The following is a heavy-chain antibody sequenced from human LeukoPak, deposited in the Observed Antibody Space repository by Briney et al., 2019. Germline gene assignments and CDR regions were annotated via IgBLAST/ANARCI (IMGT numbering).Heavy chain of an antibody. Sequence: KPGGSLRLSCAASGIAVIGNYTSWVRRPPGKGLEWVSFISINTDTFYADSVRGRFTISRDSSKNTLFLQMNSLRDEDSAVYYCAIAQSWDELFDSWGQGTLVTVSS. CDR2: ISINTDT. J-gene: IGHJ4*02. CDR1: GIAVIGNY. D-gene: IGHD1-26*01. V-gene: IGHV3-53*01. CDR3: AIAQSWDELFDS.